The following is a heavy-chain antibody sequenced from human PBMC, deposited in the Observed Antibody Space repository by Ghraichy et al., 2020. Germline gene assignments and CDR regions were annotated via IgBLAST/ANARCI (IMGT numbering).Heavy chain of an antibody. J-gene: IGHJ2*01. Sequence: SETLSLTCTVSGGSISSGGYYWSWIRQHPGKGLEWIGYIYYSGSTYYNPSLKSRVTISVDTSKNQFSLKLSSVTAADTAVYYCARDKGTGEDWDYWYFDLWGRGTLVTVSS. V-gene: IGHV4-31*03. CDR1: GGSISSGGYY. CDR2: IYYSGST. D-gene: IGHD7-27*01. CDR3: ARDKGTGEDWDYWYFDL.